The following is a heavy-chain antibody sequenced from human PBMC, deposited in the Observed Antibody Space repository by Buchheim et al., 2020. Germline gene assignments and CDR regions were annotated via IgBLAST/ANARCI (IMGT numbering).Heavy chain of an antibody. D-gene: IGHD1-26*01. CDR2: IYYSGST. CDR3: ARELGGPQGGSYSWFDP. J-gene: IGHJ5*02. Sequence: QVQLQESGPGLVKPSETLSLTCTVSGGSISSYYWSWIRQPPGKGLEWIGYIYYSGSTNYNPSLKSRVTISVDTSKNQFSLKLSSVTAADTTVYYCARELGGPQGGSYSWFDPWGQGTL. CDR1: GGSISSYY. V-gene: IGHV4-59*01.